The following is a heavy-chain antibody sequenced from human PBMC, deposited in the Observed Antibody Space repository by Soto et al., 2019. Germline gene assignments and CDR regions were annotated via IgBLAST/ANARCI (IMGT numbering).Heavy chain of an antibody. J-gene: IGHJ5*02. Sequence: QLQLQESGPGLVKPSETLSLTCTVSGGSISSSSYYWGWIRQPPGKGLEWIGSIYYSGSTYYNPSLKSRVTISVDTSKNQFSLKLSSVTAADTAVYYCARHYGREYYDPESTTWFDPWGQGTLVTVSS. D-gene: IGHD3-3*01. V-gene: IGHV4-39*01. CDR1: GGSISSSSYY. CDR3: ARHYGREYYDPESTTWFDP. CDR2: IYYSGST.